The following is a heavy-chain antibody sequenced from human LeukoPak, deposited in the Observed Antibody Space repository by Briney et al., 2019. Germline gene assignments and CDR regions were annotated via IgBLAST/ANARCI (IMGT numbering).Heavy chain of an antibody. CDR2: IYHSGST. CDR1: GYSISSGYY. V-gene: IGHV4-38-2*02. CDR3: ARRKKYYYGSGSYYNDANLYFDY. J-gene: IGHJ4*02. Sequence: SETLSLTCTVSGYSISSGYYWGWIRQPPGKGLEWIGSIYHSGSTYYNPSLKSRVTISVDTSKNQFSLKLSSVTAADTAVYYCARRKKYYYGSGSYYNDANLYFDYWGQGTLVTVSS. D-gene: IGHD3-10*01.